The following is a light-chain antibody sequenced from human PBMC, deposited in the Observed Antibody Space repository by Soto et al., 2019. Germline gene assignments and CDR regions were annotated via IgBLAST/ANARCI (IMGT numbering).Light chain of an antibody. V-gene: IGKV3-15*01. J-gene: IGKJ4*01. CDR2: AAS. Sequence: EIGMSQSLATLSVSQGETATLSCRASQSVSGKLAWFQQKPGQAPRLLIYAASTRATGIPARFSGSGSGTDFTLTISSLQSEDFAVYYCQQYNGWPLTFGGGTKVDIK. CDR3: QQYNGWPLT. CDR1: QSVSGK.